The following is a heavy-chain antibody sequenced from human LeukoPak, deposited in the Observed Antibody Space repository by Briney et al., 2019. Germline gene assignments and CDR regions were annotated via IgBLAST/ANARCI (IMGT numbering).Heavy chain of an antibody. CDR1: GFTFSSYW. CDR3: ARLRAYPTQQQLAHFDY. J-gene: IGHJ4*02. D-gene: IGHD6-13*01. V-gene: IGHV3-7*01. Sequence: PGGSLRLSCAASGFTFSSYWMSWVRQAPGKGLEWVANIKQDGSEKYYVDSVKGRFTISRDNAKNSLYLQMNSLRAEDTAVYYCARLRAYPTQQQLAHFDYWGQGTLVTVSS. CDR2: IKQDGSEK.